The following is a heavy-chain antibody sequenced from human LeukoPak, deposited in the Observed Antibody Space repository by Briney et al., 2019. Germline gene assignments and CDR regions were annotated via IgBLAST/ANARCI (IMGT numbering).Heavy chain of an antibody. CDR2: IHYAGRI. CDR3: ARRRINGGYSYGYGY. D-gene: IGHD5-18*01. J-gene: IGHJ4*02. V-gene: IGHV4-59*11. CDR1: GGSMKGHF. Sequence: SETLSLTCTVSGGSMKGHFWTWIRQPPGKGLEWIAFIHYAGRIRYNPSLQSRATISLDRSESRFSLKLTSVTAADSAVYYCARRRINGGYSYGYGYWGQGTLVTVSS.